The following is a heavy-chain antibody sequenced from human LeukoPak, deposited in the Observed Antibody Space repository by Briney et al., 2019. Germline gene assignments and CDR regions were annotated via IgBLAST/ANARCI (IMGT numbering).Heavy chain of an antibody. D-gene: IGHD5-12*01. CDR1: GGSISSYY. CDR2: IYYSGST. V-gene: IGHV4-59*01. J-gene: IGHJ4*02. Sequence: PSETLSLTCTVSGGSISSYYWSWIRQPPGKGLEWIGYIYYSGSTNYNPSLKSRVTISVDTSKNQFSLKLNSVTAADTAVYYCARFIVATAPEYYFDYWGQGTLVTVSS. CDR3: ARFIVATAPEYYFDY.